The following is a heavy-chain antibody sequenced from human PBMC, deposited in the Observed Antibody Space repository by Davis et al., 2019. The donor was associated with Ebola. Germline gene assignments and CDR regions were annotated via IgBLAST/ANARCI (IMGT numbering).Heavy chain of an antibody. V-gene: IGHV2-5*02. CDR3: AHRHYGDYGFAAFDI. CDR2: IYWDDDK. D-gene: IGHD4-17*01. J-gene: IGHJ3*02. CDR1: GFSLSTSGVG. Sequence: SGPTLVKPTQTLTLTCTFSGFSLSTSGVGVGWIRQPPGKALEWLALIYWDDDKRYSPSLKSRLTITKDTSKNQVVLSMTNMDPVDTATYYCAHRHYGDYGFAAFDIWGQGTMVTVSS.